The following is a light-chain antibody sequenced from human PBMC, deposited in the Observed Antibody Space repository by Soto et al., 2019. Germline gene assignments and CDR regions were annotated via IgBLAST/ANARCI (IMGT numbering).Light chain of an antibody. CDR1: QSGSTNF. J-gene: IGKJ1*01. CDR2: GAS. CDR3: QQYRITSWT. V-gene: IGKV3-20*01. Sequence: EIVLTQSPGTLSLSPGEGATLSCSASQSGSTNFFDWYQQKPGQAPRLLIYGASTRATGIPDRFSGTGSGTTFTLTISRLEPEDLAVYYCQQYRITSWTFGNGTQVAIK.